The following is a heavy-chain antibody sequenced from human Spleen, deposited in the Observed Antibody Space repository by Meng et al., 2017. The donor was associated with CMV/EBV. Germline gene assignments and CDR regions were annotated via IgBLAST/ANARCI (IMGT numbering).Heavy chain of an antibody. CDR1: GFIFSRYS. CDR2: ISSSSSYR. J-gene: IGHJ4*02. V-gene: IGHV3-21*01. Sequence: GESLKISCAASGFIFSRYSMNWVRQAPGKGLEWVSSISSSSSYRYYIESVKGRFTISRDNAKNSLYLQNNSLRAEDTAVYYCVRDGLSAMSFWGQGTLVTVSS. D-gene: IGHD3/OR15-3a*01. CDR3: VRDGLSAMSF.